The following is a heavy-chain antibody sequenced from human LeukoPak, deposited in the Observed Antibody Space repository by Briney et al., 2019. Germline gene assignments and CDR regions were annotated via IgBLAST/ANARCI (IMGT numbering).Heavy chain of an antibody. J-gene: IGHJ4*02. CDR1: GDSLTGYY. CDR3: AREQMNYELEYFDQ. V-gene: IGHV4-59*01. CDR2: ISYNGET. D-gene: IGHD1-1*01. Sequence: PSETLSLTCAVSGDSLTGYYWNWIRQSPGKGLEWIGYISYNGETKYNPSLTSRVSMSVDTSKKQVSLKLKSVTAADTALYYCAREQMNYELEYFDQWGQGTLVTVSS.